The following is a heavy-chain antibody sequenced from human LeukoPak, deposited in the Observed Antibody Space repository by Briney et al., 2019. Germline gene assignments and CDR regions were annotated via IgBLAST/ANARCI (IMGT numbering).Heavy chain of an antibody. CDR1: GFTFSGSA. CDR3: TRENSY. Sequence: GGSLRLSCAASGFTFSGSALHWVRQASGKGLEWVGRIRSKANSYTTAYAASVKGRSTISRDDSKNTAYLQMNSLKTEDTAVYYCTRENSYWGQGTLVTVSS. J-gene: IGHJ4*02. V-gene: IGHV3-73*01. CDR2: IRSKANSYTT.